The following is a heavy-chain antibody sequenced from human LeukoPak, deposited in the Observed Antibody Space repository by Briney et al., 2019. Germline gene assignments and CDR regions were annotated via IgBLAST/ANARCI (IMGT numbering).Heavy chain of an antibody. CDR3: ARDRHDYGDSDY. V-gene: IGHV3-66*01. CDR2: IYSGGST. D-gene: IGHD4-17*01. J-gene: IGHJ4*02. Sequence: GGSLRLSCAASGFTVSSNYMSWVRQAPGKGLEWVSVIYSGGSTYYADSVKGRFTISRDNSKNTLYLQMNSLRAEDTAVYYCARDRHDYGDSDYWGQGTLVTVSS. CDR1: GFTVSSNY.